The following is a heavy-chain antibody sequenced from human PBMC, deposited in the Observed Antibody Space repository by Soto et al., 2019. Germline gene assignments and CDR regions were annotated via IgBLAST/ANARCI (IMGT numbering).Heavy chain of an antibody. CDR2: INPSGGST. CDR1: GYTFTSYY. Sequence: QVQLVQSGAEVKKPGASVKVSCKASGYTFTSYYMHWVRQAPGQGLEWMGIINPSGGSTSYAQKFQGRVTMTRDTSTSTVYMELGSLRSEDTAVYYCARYDFWRGTSFGFDPWGQGTLVTVSS. V-gene: IGHV1-46*01. D-gene: IGHD3-3*01. J-gene: IGHJ5*02. CDR3: ARYDFWRGTSFGFDP.